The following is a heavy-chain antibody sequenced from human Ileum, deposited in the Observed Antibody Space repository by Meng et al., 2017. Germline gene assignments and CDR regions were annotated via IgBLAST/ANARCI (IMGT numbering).Heavy chain of an antibody. CDR2: IWYDGSNK. Sequence: VVSGGGLVPPGSSLRLSCARSGFTFSRYGMHWVRQAPGKGLEWVAVIWYDGSNKYYADSVKGRFTISRDNSKNTLYLQMNSLTPEDTAVYYCAREPSFGEHDYWGQGTLVTVSS. CDR1: GFTFSRYG. J-gene: IGHJ4*02. D-gene: IGHD3-10*01. V-gene: IGHV3-33*01. CDR3: AREPSFGEHDY.